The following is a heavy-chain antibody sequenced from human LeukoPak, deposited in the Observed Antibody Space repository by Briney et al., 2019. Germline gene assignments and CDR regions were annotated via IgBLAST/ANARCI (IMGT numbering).Heavy chain of an antibody. D-gene: IGHD6-13*01. CDR2: LYPGDSDT. J-gene: IGHJ3*02. Sequence: GSFQNTSCKSSGYSFTNYWIAVVREIRGKGVEWVGILYPGDSDTRYSPSFQGQVTISADRSITAAYLQWSSLKASDTAMYYCAGLYLPYTSAWYGSAFDIWGQGTMVTVSS. V-gene: IGHV5-51*01. CDR3: AGLYLPYTSAWYGSAFDI. CDR1: GYSFTNYW.